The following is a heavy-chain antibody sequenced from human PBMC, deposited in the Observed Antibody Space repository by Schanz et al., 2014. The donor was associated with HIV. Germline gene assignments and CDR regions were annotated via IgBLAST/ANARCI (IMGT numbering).Heavy chain of an antibody. Sequence: EVQLLESGGGLVQPGGSLRLSCAASGFTFRSYAMTWVRQAPGKGLEWVSSISESGSRSYYADSVNGRFTISRDNSKNTLYLQMTTLRTEDTAVYYCAKPEYDSRGNSQSHFDSWGQGTLVTVSS. CDR3: AKPEYDSRGNSQSHFDS. V-gene: IGHV3-23*01. J-gene: IGHJ4*02. D-gene: IGHD3-22*01. CDR1: GFTFRSYA. CDR2: ISESGSRS.